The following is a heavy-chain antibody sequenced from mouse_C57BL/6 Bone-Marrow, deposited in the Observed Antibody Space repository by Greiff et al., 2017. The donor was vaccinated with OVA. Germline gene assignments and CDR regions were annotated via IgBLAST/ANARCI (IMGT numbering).Heavy chain of an antibody. D-gene: IGHD2-2*01. V-gene: IGHV1-26*01. CDR3: ARERGYAFAY. CDR1: GYTFTDYY. J-gene: IGHJ3*01. Sequence: EVQLQQSGPELVKPGASVKISCKASGYTFTDYYMNWVKQSHGKSLEWIGDINPNNGGTSYNQKFKGKATLTVDKSSSTAYMELRSLTSEDSAVYYCARERGYAFAYWGQGTLVTVSA. CDR2: INPNNGGT.